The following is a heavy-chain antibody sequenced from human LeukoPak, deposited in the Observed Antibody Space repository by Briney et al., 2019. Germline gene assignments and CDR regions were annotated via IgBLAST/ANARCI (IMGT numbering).Heavy chain of an antibody. CDR3: ARSYSSSWAGFDP. V-gene: IGHV5-51*01. CDR2: IYPGDSDT. CDR1: GYSFTSYW. J-gene: IGHJ5*02. D-gene: IGHD6-13*01. Sequence: GGSLRLSCKGSGYSFTSYWIGWVRQMPGKGLEWMGIIYPGDSDTRYSPSFQGQVTISADKSISTAYLQWSSLKASDTAMYYCARSYSSSWAGFDPWGQGTLVTVSS.